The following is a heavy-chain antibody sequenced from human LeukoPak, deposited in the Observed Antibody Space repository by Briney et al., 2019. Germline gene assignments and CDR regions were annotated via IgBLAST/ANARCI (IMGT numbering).Heavy chain of an antibody. V-gene: IGHV3-21*04. J-gene: IGHJ4*02. Sequence: GGSLRLSCAASGFTFSSYSMNWVRQAPGKGLEWVSSISSSSSYIYYADSVKGRFTISRDNAKNSLYLQMNSLRAEDTAVYYCARERRVAVAGTDYFDYWGQGTLVTVSS. CDR1: GFTFSSYS. CDR2: ISSSSSYI. D-gene: IGHD6-19*01. CDR3: ARERRVAVAGTDYFDY.